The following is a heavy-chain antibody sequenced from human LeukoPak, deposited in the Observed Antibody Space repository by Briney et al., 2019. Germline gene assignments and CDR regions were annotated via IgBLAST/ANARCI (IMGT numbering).Heavy chain of an antibody. Sequence: GAGVKVSCQPSGYTFTSQGISWVRQAPAQGLECVGWICAYNGNTNYAQKLQGRGTMTTDTSPGTDYMELRSLTSDDSAVYYCARGGCGDCRLLEARFDSWGQGTLVTVSS. D-gene: IGHD2-21*02. J-gene: IGHJ5*01. CDR3: ARGGCGDCRLLEARFDS. CDR1: GYTFTSQG. V-gene: IGHV1-18*01. CDR2: ICAYNGNT.